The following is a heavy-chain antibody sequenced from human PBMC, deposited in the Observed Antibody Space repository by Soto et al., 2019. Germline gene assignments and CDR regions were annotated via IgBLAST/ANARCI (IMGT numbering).Heavy chain of an antibody. CDR1: GXNFSSYS. D-gene: IGHD6-19*01. Sequence: GSLRVSCSASGXNFSSYSMHWVRRAPGKGLEYVSAISSNGGRTYYADYVKGRFTISRDNYKNTLYLQMSSRRAEDTAVYYCVKDSSGWCTFDYWGQGILGTVS. CDR2: ISSNGGRT. V-gene: IGHV3-64D*06. J-gene: IGHJ4*02. CDR3: VKDSSGWCTFDY.